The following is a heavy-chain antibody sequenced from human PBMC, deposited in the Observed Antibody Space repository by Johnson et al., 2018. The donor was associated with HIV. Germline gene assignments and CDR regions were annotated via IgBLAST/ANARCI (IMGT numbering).Heavy chain of an antibody. CDR1: GFTFTSYG. CDR3: ASTRLGAFDI. J-gene: IGHJ3*02. Sequence: QVQLVESGGGVVQPGRSLRLSCAVSGFTFTSYGMHWVRQAPGKGLEWVAFIRYDGSEKYYVDSVKGRFTISRDNAKNSLYLQMDSLRVEDTAVYYCASTRLGAFDIWGQGTMVTVSS. D-gene: IGHD6-6*01. CDR2: IRYDGSEK. V-gene: IGHV3-33*03.